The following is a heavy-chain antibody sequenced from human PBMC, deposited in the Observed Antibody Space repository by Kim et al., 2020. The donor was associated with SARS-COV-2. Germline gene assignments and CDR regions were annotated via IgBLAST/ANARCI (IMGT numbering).Heavy chain of an antibody. Sequence: SVKVSCKASGFTFTSSAMQWVRQARGQRLEWIGWIVVGSGNTNYAQKFQERVTITRDMSTSTSYMELSSLRSEDTAVYYCAADAGDFDAFDIWGQGTMVTVSS. D-gene: IGHD2-21*02. V-gene: IGHV1-58*02. CDR3: AADAGDFDAFDI. CDR2: IVVGSGNT. CDR1: GFTFTSSA. J-gene: IGHJ3*02.